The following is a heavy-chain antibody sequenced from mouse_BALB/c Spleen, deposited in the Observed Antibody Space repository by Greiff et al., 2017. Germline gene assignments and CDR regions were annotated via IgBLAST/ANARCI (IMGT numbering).Heavy chain of an antibody. Sequence: QVHVKQSGPELVKPGASVRISCKASGYTFTSYYIHWVKQRPGQGLEWIGWIYPGNVNTKYNEKFKGKATLTADKSSSTAYMQLSSLTSEDSAVYFCARERDGYPYYFDYWGQGTTLTVSS. J-gene: IGHJ2*01. D-gene: IGHD2-3*01. CDR3: ARERDGYPYYFDY. CDR1: GYTFTSYY. CDR2: IYPGNVNT. V-gene: IGHV1S56*01.